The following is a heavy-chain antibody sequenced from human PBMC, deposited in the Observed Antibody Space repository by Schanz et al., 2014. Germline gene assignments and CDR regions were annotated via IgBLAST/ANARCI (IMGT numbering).Heavy chain of an antibody. CDR3: ARDRTRYRRAASCLRDNWFDP. J-gene: IGHJ5*02. CDR2: ISAYTNNT. Sequence: QGQLVQSGPEVKEPGASVKVSCEASRYTFNTYGLNWVRQAPGQGLEWMGWISAYTNNTNYAQKVQGRVTMTTDTSTSTAYRELSSLRTDVTAVYYCARDRTRYRRAASCLRDNWFDPWGQGTLVIVSS. CDR1: RYTFNTYG. D-gene: IGHD2-15*01. V-gene: IGHV1-18*01.